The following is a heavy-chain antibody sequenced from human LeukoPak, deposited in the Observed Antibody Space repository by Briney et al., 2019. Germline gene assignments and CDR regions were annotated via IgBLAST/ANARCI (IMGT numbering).Heavy chain of an antibody. Sequence: VQVSCKASGGTFSSYAIGWVRQAPGQGLEWMGGIIPIFGTANYAQKFQGRVTITADESTSTAYMELSSLRSEDTAVYYCARVGYYDSSGYLRLAAFDIWGQGTMVTVSS. CDR2: IIPIFGTA. CDR1: GGTFSSYA. D-gene: IGHD3-22*01. J-gene: IGHJ3*02. V-gene: IGHV1-69*01. CDR3: ARVGYYDSSGYLRLAAFDI.